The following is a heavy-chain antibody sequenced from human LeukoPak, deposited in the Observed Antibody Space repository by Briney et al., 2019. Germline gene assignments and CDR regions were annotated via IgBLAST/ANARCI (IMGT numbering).Heavy chain of an antibody. Sequence: GGSLRLSCAASGFTFDDYAMHWVRQAPGKGLEWVSGISWNSGSIGYADSVKGRFTISRDNAKNSLYLQMNSLRAEDTAVYYCARVGYSSSWLPVYYYYYYYMDVWGKGTTVTVSS. CDR1: GFTFDDYA. CDR3: ARVGYSSSWLPVYYYYYYYMDV. J-gene: IGHJ6*03. CDR2: ISWNSGSI. D-gene: IGHD6-13*01. V-gene: IGHV3-9*01.